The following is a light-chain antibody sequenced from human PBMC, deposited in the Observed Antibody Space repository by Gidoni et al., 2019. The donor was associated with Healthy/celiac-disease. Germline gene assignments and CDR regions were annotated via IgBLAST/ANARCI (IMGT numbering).Light chain of an antibody. V-gene: IGKV3-20*01. CDR2: GAS. J-gene: IGKJ1*01. CDR3: QQYGSSPR. CDR1: QSVSSSY. Sequence: EIVLTQSPGTLSLSPGERATLSCRASQSVSSSYLAWYQQKPGQAPRLLIYGASSRATGIPDRFSGSGSGTDFTLTISRLWPEDFAVYYCQQYGSSPRFXQXTKVDIK.